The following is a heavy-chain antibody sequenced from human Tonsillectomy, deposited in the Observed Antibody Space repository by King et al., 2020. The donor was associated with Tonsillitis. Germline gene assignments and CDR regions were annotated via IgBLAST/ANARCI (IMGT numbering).Heavy chain of an antibody. CDR3: ALDSSVYYRSFDY. J-gene: IGHJ4*02. CDR2: IYYSGST. V-gene: IGHV4-59*01. Sequence: QLQESGPGLVKPSETLSLTCTVSGGSISSYYWSWLRQPPGKGLVGIGYIYYSGSTKYNPSLKRRVTISVDTSKNQFSLKLSSVTAADTAVYYCALDSSVYYRSFDYWGQGTLVTVSS. D-gene: IGHD3-22*01. CDR1: GGSISSYY.